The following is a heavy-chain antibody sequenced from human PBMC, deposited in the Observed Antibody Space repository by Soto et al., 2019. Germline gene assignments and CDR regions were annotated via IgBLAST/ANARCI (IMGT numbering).Heavy chain of an antibody. V-gene: IGHV3-30*18. CDR1: GFTFSSYG. CDR2: ISYDGSNK. Sequence: GGSLRLSCAASGFTFSSYGMHWVRQAPGKGLEWVAVISYDGSNKYYADSVKGRFTISRDNSKNTLYLQMNSLRAEDTAAYYCAKDGEEFLEWLLNPSWYYYYGMDVWGQGTTVTVSS. CDR3: AKDGEEFLEWLLNPSWYYYYGMDV. J-gene: IGHJ6*02. D-gene: IGHD3-3*01.